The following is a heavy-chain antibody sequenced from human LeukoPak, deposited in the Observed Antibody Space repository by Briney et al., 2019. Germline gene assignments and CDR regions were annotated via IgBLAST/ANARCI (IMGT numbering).Heavy chain of an antibody. V-gene: IGHV3-30*18. Sequence: EGSLRLSCAASGFTFSSYGMHWVRQAPGKGLEWVAVISYDGSNKYYADSAKGRFTISRDNSKNTLYLQMNSLRAEDTAIYYCAKAPWGSTSCLDYWGQGTLVTVSS. D-gene: IGHD2-2*01. CDR1: GFTFSSYG. J-gene: IGHJ4*02. CDR2: ISYDGSNK. CDR3: AKAPWGSTSCLDY.